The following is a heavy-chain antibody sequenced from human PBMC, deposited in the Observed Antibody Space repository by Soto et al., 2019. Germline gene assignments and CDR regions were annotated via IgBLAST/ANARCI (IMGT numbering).Heavy chain of an antibody. V-gene: IGHV3-30*18. CDR2: ISYDGSNK. D-gene: IGHD2-2*01. CDR1: GFTFSSYG. CDR3: AKGPAIVLVPAAMNYYYDMDV. Sequence: QVQLVESGGGVVQPGRSLRLSCAASGFTFSSYGMHWVRQAPGKGLEWVAVISYDGSNKYYADSVKGRFTISRDNSKNTLYLQMNSLRAEDTAVYYCAKGPAIVLVPAAMNYYYDMDVWGQGTTVTFSS. J-gene: IGHJ6*02.